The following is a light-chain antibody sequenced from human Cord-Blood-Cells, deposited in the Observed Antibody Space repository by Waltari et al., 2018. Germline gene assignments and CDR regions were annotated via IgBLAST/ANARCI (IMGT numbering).Light chain of an antibody. CDR1: SSNIGNNY. V-gene: IGLV1-51*01. CDR2: DNN. J-gene: IGLJ1*01. CDR3: GTWDSSLSAYV. Sequence: QSVLTQPPSVSAAPGQKVTIPCSGSSSNIGNNYVSWYQQLPGTAPKLLIYDNNKRPSGIPDRFSGSKSSTSATLGITGLQTGDEADYYCGTWDSSLSAYVFGTGTKVTVL.